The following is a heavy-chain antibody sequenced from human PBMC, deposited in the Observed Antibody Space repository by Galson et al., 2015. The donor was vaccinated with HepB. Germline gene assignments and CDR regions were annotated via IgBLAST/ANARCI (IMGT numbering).Heavy chain of an antibody. CDR2: ISYDGNNK. D-gene: IGHD6-19*01. J-gene: IGHJ4*02. CDR3: AKCLSSGWYAFLDY. CDR1: SYG. V-gene: IGHV3-30*18. Sequence: SYGMHWVRQAPGKGLEWVAVISYDGNNKYYTDSVKGRFTISRDNSKNTLFLQMNSLRAEDTAVYYCAKCLSSGWYAFLDYWGQGTLVTVSS.